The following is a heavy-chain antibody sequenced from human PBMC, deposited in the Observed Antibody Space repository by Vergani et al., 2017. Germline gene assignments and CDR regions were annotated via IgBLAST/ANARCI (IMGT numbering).Heavy chain of an antibody. D-gene: IGHD3-10*01. Sequence: QLQLQESGPGLVKPSETLSLTCTVSGGSISSSSYYWGWIRQPPGKGLEWIGSIYYSGSTNYNPSLKSRVTISVDTSKNQFSLKLSSVTAADTDVYYCARLTSSGSHAFDIWGQGTMVTVSS. V-gene: IGHV4-39*07. CDR2: IYYSGST. CDR3: ARLTSSGSHAFDI. CDR1: GGSISSSSYY. J-gene: IGHJ3*02.